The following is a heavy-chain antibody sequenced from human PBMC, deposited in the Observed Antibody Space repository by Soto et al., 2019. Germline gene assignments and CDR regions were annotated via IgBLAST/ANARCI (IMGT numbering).Heavy chain of an antibody. D-gene: IGHD3-22*01. CDR3: ARDLAGIYDSSGLDY. CDR1: GFTFSSYG. J-gene: IGHJ4*02. CDR2: IWYDGSNK. V-gene: IGHV3-33*01. Sequence: QVQLVESGGGVVQPGRSLRLSCAASGFTFSSYGMHWVRQAPGKGLEWVAVIWYDGSNKYYADSVKGRFTISRDNSKNTLYLQMNGLRAEDTAVYYCARDLAGIYDSSGLDYWGQGTLVTVSS.